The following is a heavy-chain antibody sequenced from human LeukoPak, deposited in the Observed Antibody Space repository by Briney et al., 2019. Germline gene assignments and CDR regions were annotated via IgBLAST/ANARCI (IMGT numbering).Heavy chain of an antibody. CDR1: GFTFSDYY. V-gene: IGHV3-11*01. CDR3: ASKLSSSWYDY. CDR2: ISSSGSTI. Sequence: GGSLRLSCAASGFTFSDYYMSWIRQAPGKGLEWVSYISSSGSTIYYADSVKGRFTISRDNAKNSLYLQMNSMRAEDTAVYYCASKLSSSWYDYWGQGTLVTVSS. D-gene: IGHD6-13*01. J-gene: IGHJ4*02.